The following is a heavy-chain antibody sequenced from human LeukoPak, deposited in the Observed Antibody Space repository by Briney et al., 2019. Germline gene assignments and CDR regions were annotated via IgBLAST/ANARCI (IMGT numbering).Heavy chain of an antibody. Sequence: GGSLRLSCAASGFSFDDYAMHWVRQAPGKGLEWVSGISWNGGSIGYADSVKGRFTISRDNANNSLYLQMNSLRVDDTAVYYCARTYYYDGSGYYPDYWGQGTLVTVSS. J-gene: IGHJ4*02. CDR2: ISWNGGSI. D-gene: IGHD3-22*01. CDR1: GFSFDDYA. V-gene: IGHV3-9*01. CDR3: ARTYYYDGSGYYPDY.